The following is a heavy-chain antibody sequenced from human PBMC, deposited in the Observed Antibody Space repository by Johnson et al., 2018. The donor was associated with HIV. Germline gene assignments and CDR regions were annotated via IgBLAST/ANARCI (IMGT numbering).Heavy chain of an antibody. D-gene: IGHD5-12*01. J-gene: IGHJ3*02. CDR1: GFTFSTYA. CDR3: AKEGGVDGGYSGYDDLGNAFDI. CDR2: INTDGSST. V-gene: IGHV3-74*01. Sequence: VQLVESGGGVVQPGRSLRLSCAASGFTFSTYAMHWVRQAPGKGLVWVSRINTDGSSTSYADSVKGRFTISRDNAKNTLYLQMNSLRAEDTAVYYCAKEGGVDGGYSGYDDLGNAFDIWCQGTMVTVSS.